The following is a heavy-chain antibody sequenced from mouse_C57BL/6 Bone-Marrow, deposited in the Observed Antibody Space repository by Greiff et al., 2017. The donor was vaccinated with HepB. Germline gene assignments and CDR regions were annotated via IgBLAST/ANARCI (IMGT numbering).Heavy chain of an antibody. CDR2: ISYDGSN. CDR3: ARDDDGYLY. CDR1: GYSITSGYY. D-gene: IGHD2-3*01. Sequence: QLQESGPGLVKPSQSLSLTCSVTGYSITSGYYWNWIRQFPGNKLEWMGYISYDGSNNYNPSLKNRISITRDTSKNQLFLKLNSVTTEDTATYYCARDDDGYLYWGQGTLVTVSA. V-gene: IGHV3-6*01. J-gene: IGHJ3*01.